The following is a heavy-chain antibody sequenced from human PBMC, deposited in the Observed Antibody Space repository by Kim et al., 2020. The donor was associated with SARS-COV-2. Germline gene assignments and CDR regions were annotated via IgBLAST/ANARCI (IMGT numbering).Heavy chain of an antibody. CDR2: IYYSGST. V-gene: IGHV4-59*01. J-gene: IGHJ3*02. CDR1: GGSISNYY. Sequence: SETLSLTCTVYGGSISNYYWSWIRQPPGKGLEWIGYIYYSGSTNYNPSLRSRVTISVDTSKNQFSLKLSSVTAADTAVYYCARGGARSVAFDIWGQGTMVTVSS. CDR3: ARGGARSVAFDI. D-gene: IGHD3-16*01.